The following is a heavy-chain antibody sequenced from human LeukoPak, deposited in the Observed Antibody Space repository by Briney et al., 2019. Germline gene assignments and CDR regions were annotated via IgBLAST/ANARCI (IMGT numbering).Heavy chain of an antibody. Sequence: GGSLRLSCAASGFTFSSGVTFSTYGMYWVRQAPGKGLEWVAFMRYDGSNKYYADSVKGRFTISRDNAKNSLYLQMNSLRAEDTAVYYCARDGWAGGATKVLVPFDYWGQGTLVTVSS. CDR3: ARDGWAGGATKVLVPFDY. CDR1: GFTFSSGVTFSTYG. CDR2: MRYDGSNK. J-gene: IGHJ4*02. D-gene: IGHD1-26*01. V-gene: IGHV3-30*02.